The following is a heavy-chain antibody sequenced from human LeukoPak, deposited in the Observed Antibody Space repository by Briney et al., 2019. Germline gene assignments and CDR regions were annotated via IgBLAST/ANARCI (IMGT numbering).Heavy chain of an antibody. CDR1: GFTFSSNA. V-gene: IGHV4-34*01. Sequence: GSLRLSCAASGFTFSSNAMSWVRQAPGKGLEWIGEINHSGSTNYNPSLKSRVTISVDTSKNQFSLKLSSVTAADTAVYYCARDSGDYGLIDYWGQGTLVTVSS. J-gene: IGHJ4*02. D-gene: IGHD4-17*01. CDR2: INHSGST. CDR3: ARDSGDYGLIDY.